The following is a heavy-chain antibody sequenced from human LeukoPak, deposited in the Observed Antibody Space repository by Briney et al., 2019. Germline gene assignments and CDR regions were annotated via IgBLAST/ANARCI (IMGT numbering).Heavy chain of an antibody. CDR2: IYYTGST. Sequence: SETLSLTCTVSGGSIASNTYYWAWIRQSPGKGLEWIGSIYYTGSTDYNPSLKSRVTLSLDTYRNHFSLKFNSMTAADTAVYYCARQYGDYAPFDCWGQGTLVTVSS. CDR3: ARQYGDYAPFDC. J-gene: IGHJ5*01. V-gene: IGHV4-39*01. CDR1: GGSIASNTYY. D-gene: IGHD4-17*01.